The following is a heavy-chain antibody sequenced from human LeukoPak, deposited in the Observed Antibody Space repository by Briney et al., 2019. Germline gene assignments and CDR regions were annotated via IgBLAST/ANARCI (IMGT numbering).Heavy chain of an antibody. CDR3: ARQSSGWLTNYSDY. CDR1: GGSLCSSY. D-gene: IGHD6-19*01. V-gene: IGHV4-59*08. Sequence: PSETLSLTCTGSGGSLCSSYWSWIRPPPGKGREWSGYIYYSGSTNDNPSPKRRVTISVDTTRNQFSLKVTSGTAADTAVYYCARQSSGWLTNYSDYGGQGTLLTLHS. J-gene: IGHJ4*02. CDR2: IYYSGST.